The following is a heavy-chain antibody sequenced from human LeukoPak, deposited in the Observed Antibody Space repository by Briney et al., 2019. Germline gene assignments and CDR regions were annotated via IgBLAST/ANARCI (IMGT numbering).Heavy chain of an antibody. D-gene: IGHD5-24*01. V-gene: IGHV3-53*01. CDR1: GFTVSSNY. Sequence: PGGSLRLSCAASGFTVSSNYMSWVRQAPGKGLEWVSVIYSGGSTYYADSVKGRFTISRDNSKNTLYLQMNSLRAEDTAAYYCARMARVDPFDYWGQGTLVTVSS. CDR3: ARMARVDPFDY. CDR2: IYSGGST. J-gene: IGHJ4*02.